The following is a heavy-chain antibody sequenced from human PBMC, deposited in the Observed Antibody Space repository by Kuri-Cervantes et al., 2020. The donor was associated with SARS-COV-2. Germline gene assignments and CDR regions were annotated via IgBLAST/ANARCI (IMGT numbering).Heavy chain of an antibody. CDR2: IWYDGSNK. Sequence: GESLKISWAASGFTFSSYGMHWVRQAPGKGLEWVAVIWYDGSNKYYADSVKGRFTISRDNSKNTLYLQMNSLRAEDTAVYYCARAYSSGWYYYYGMDVWGQGTTVTVSS. CDR3: ARAYSSGWYYYYGMDV. V-gene: IGHV3-33*01. D-gene: IGHD6-19*01. J-gene: IGHJ6*02. CDR1: GFTFSSYG.